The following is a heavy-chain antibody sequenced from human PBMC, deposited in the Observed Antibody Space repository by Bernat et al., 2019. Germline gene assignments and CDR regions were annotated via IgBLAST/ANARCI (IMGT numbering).Heavy chain of an antibody. CDR2: ISGGGGST. CDR3: AKDMDYGDQGWFDP. CDR1: GFTFSNYA. V-gene: IGHV3-23*04. Sequence: EVQLVESGGGLVQPGGSLRLSCAASGFTFSNYAMSWVRQAPGKGLEWVSSISGGGGSTYYADSVKGRFTISRDNSNTLYLQMNSLRAEDTAVYYCAKDMDYGDQGWFDPWGQGTLVTVSS. D-gene: IGHD4-17*01. J-gene: IGHJ5*02.